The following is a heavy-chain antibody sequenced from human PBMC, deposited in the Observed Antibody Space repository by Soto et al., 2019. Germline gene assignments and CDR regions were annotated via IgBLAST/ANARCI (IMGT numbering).Heavy chain of an antibody. J-gene: IGHJ4*03. CDR2: IAYDGSNK. CDR3: AREYVRFNSSNGFSMTF. V-gene: IGHV3-30-3*01. CDR1: GFTFSSYA. D-gene: IGHD3-10*02. Sequence: QVQLVESGGGVVQPGRSLRLSCAASGFTFSSYAMHWVRQAPGKGLEWVAVIAYDGSNKYYADAVKGRFTISRDKSKNTLYLTMNSLKAEDTDVYSRAREYVRFNSSNGFSMTFWGQGTPVTVSS.